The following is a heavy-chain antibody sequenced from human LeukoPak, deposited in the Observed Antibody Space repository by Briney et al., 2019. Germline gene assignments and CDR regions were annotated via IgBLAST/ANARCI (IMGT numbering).Heavy chain of an antibody. CDR1: GFTFSSYV. D-gene: IGHD5-18*01. Sequence: GGSLRLSCAASGFTFSSYVMNWVRQAPGKGLEWVSYISSSSSSIYYADSVKGRFTVSRDNAKNSLYLQMNSLRAEDTAVYYCATGYSYAPHYWGQGTLVTVSS. CDR2: ISSSSSSI. CDR3: ATGYSYAPHY. J-gene: IGHJ4*02. V-gene: IGHV3-21*01.